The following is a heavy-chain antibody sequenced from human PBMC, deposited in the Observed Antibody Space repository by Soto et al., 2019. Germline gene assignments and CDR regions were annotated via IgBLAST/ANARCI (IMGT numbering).Heavy chain of an antibody. CDR3: ATAGKIAAAGRVWDNWFDP. CDR1: GYTLTELS. D-gene: IGHD6-13*01. Sequence: GASVKVSCKVSGYTLTELSMHWVRQAPGKGLEWMGGFDPEDGETIYAQKFQGRVTMTEDTSTDTAYMELSSLRSEDTAVYYCATAGKIAAAGRVWDNWFDPWGQGTLVTVSS. J-gene: IGHJ5*02. V-gene: IGHV1-24*01. CDR2: FDPEDGET.